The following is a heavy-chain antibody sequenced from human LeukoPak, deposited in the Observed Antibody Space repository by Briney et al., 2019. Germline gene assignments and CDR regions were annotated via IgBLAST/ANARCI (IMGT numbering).Heavy chain of an antibody. CDR2: ISGSGGST. Sequence: PGGSLRLSCAASGFTFSSYAMNWVRQAPGKGLEWVSAISGSGGSTYYTDSVKGRFTISRDNSKNTLFLQMDSLRAEDTAVYYCAKTQWKVGATDYFDYWGQGILVTVSS. J-gene: IGHJ4*02. CDR3: AKTQWKVGATDYFDY. V-gene: IGHV3-23*01. CDR1: GFTFSSYA. D-gene: IGHD1-26*01.